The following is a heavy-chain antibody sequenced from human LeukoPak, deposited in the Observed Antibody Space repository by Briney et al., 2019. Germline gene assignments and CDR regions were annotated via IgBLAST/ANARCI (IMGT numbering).Heavy chain of an antibody. D-gene: IGHD3-22*01. CDR2: IYYSGST. CDR1: GGSISSSSYY. Sequence: SETLSLTCTVSGGSISSSSYYWGWIRQPPGKGLEWIGSIYYSGSTYYNPSLKSRVTISVDTSKNQFSLKLSSVTAADTAVYYCARAGDSSGYYYGYWGQGTLVTVSS. V-gene: IGHV4-39*07. CDR3: ARAGDSSGYYYGY. J-gene: IGHJ4*02.